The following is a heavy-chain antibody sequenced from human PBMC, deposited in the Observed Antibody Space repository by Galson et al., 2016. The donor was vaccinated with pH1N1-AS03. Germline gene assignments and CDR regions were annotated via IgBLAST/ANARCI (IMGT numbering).Heavy chain of an antibody. Sequence: SLRLSCAASGFIFSNYAMTWVRQAPGKGLEWVSAISPTGPHYAVSVKGRFTISRDNSKNTVYLQMNSLRVEDTALYFCAREINYGRGWYSVDYWGQGTLVTVSS. D-gene: IGHD6-19*01. CDR3: AREINYGRGWYSVDY. V-gene: IGHV3-23*01. J-gene: IGHJ4*02. CDR2: ISPTGP. CDR1: GFIFSNYA.